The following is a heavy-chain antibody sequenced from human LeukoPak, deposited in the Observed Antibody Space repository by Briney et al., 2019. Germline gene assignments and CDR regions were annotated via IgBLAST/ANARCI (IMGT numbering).Heavy chain of an antibody. V-gene: IGHV4-4*07. CDR2: FYTSGST. CDR1: GGSISSYY. D-gene: IGHD5-24*01. CDR3: ARGRDGYNFLNRGEYYYFDY. J-gene: IGHJ4*02. Sequence: PSETLSLTCTVSGGSISSYYWSWIRQPAGKGLEWIGRFYTSGSTDYNPSLKSRVTISVDTSKNQFSLKLNSVTAADTAVYYCARGRDGYNFLNRGEYYYFDYWGQGTLVTVSS.